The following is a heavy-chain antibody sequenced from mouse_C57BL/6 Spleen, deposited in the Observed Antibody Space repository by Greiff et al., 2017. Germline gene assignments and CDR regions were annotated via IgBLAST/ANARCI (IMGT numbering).Heavy chain of an antibody. CDR3: ARPNYSNPYFDY. Sequence: QVQLQQPGAELVKPGASVKLSCKASGYTFTSYWMHWVKQRPGQGLEWIGMIHPNSGSTKYNEKFKSKATLTVDKSSSTAYMQLSSLTSEDSAVYYCARPNYSNPYFDYWGQGTTLTVSS. CDR2: IHPNSGST. CDR1: GYTFTSYW. D-gene: IGHD2-5*01. V-gene: IGHV1-64*01. J-gene: IGHJ2*01.